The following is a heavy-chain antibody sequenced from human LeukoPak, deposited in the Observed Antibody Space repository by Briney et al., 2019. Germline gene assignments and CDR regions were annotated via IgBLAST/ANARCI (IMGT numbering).Heavy chain of an antibody. CDR3: AKSPIAAPRYNFMDV. D-gene: IGHD6-13*01. V-gene: IGHV3-30*02. CDR1: GFTLTHYG. Sequence: GGSLRLSCTASGFTLTHYGMHWVRQAPVKGLEWVAFIQYDESNKYYADSVKGRFTFSRDNSKNTMYLQMISLRAEDTAVYFCAKSPIAAPRYNFMDVWGKGTMVIVSS. CDR2: IQYDESNK. J-gene: IGHJ6*03.